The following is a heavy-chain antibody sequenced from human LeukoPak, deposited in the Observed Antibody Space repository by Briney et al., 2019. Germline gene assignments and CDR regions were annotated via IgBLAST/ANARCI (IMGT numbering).Heavy chain of an antibody. CDR3: ATSYYAKVAPFDL. V-gene: IGHV4-4*09. D-gene: IGHD2-8*01. J-gene: IGHJ4*02. CDR1: GVSFSSFQ. Sequence: SETLSLTCTVSGVSFSSFQWSWIWQSPVKGLEWIGNIHMTGRTDYNPSLKSRVTISMDTSKSQFSLLLTSVSAADTAIYFCATSYYAKVAPFDLLGQGILVTVSS. CDR2: IHMTGRT.